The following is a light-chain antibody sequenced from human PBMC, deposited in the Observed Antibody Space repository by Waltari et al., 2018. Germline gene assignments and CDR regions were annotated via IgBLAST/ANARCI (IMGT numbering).Light chain of an antibody. Sequence: QLVLTQSPSASASLGASVKLTCTLSSGHSSYAIAWHQQQPEKGPRYLMKLNSDGSHSKGDGIPDRVSGSSSGAERYLTISSLQSEDEADYYCQTWGTGIHVVFGGGTKLTVL. V-gene: IGLV4-69*01. J-gene: IGLJ2*01. CDR2: LNSDGSH. CDR3: QTWGTGIHVV. CDR1: SGHSSYA.